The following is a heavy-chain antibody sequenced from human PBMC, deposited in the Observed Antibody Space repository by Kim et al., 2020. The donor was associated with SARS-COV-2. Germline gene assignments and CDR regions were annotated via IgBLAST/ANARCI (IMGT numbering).Heavy chain of an antibody. J-gene: IGHJ4*02. D-gene: IGHD6-13*01. V-gene: IGHV3-23*01. Sequence: GGSLRLSCAASGFIFTSYAMSWVRQAPGKGLEWVSGISGSGATTYYADSLKGRFTISRDNSENTLYLQMNSLRAEDTAVYYCAKSGQQNVPHYFDYWGQGTLITVSS. CDR1: GFIFTSYA. CDR2: ISGSGATT. CDR3: AKSGQQNVPHYFDY.